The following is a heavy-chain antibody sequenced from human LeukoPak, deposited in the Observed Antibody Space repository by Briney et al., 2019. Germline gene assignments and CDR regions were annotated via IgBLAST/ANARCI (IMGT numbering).Heavy chain of an antibody. CDR3: AGLIRPGWFDP. J-gene: IGHJ5*02. Sequence: SETLSLTCTVSGYSISRGYYWGWIRPPPGKGLEWVGSIYHSGSTYYNPSLKSRVTISVDTSKNQFSLKLSSVTAADTAVYYCAGLIRPGWFDPWGQGTLVTVSS. D-gene: IGHD1-14*01. CDR2: IYHSGST. CDR1: GYSISRGYY. V-gene: IGHV4-38-2*02.